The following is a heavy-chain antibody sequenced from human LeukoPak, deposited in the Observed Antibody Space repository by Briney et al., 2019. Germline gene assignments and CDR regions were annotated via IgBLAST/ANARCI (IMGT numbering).Heavy chain of an antibody. D-gene: IGHD3-9*01. CDR1: GYSFTCYY. CDR3: ARSDFDILTGYYIFDY. CDR2: INPNSGGT. Sequence: GASVKVSCKASGYSFTCYYMHWVRQAPGQGLEWMGWINPNSGGTNYAQKFQGWVTMTRDTSISTPYMQLSRLRSDDTAVYYCARSDFDILTGYYIFDYWGQGTLVTVSS. J-gene: IGHJ4*02. V-gene: IGHV1-2*04.